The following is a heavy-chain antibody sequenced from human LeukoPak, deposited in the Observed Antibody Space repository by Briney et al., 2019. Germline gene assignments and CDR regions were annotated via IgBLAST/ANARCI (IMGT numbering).Heavy chain of an antibody. J-gene: IGHJ3*02. V-gene: IGHV1-24*01. CDR2: FDPEDGET. D-gene: IGHD1-26*01. Sequence: ASVKVSCKVSGYTLTELSMHWVRQAPGKGLEWMGGFDPEDGETIYAQKFQGRVTITADKSTSTAYMELSSLRSEDTAVYYCARGSGSYYEAFDIWGQGTMVTVSS. CDR1: GYTLTELS. CDR3: ARGSGSYYEAFDI.